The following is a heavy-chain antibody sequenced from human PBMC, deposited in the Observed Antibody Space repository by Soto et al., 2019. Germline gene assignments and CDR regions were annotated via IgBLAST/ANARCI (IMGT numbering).Heavy chain of an antibody. D-gene: IGHD1-7*01. J-gene: IGHJ4*02. Sequence: QVQLQESGPGLVTPSETMSSPSTVSGGTVSSGANNWGCFWRPPGKGLEGIGYISSRGSANYNPSLKSRITISVDTSKNQFSLKLTSVTAADTAVYYCAMAGNYRYFDAWGQGTLVTVSS. CDR1: GGTVSSGANN. V-gene: IGHV4-61*08. CDR2: ISSRGSA. CDR3: AMAGNYRYFDA.